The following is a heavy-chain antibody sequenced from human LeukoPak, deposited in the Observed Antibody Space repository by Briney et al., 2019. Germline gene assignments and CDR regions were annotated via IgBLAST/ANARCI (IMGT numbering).Heavy chain of an antibody. Sequence: PGGSLRLSCAASGFTFSSYGMLWVRQAPGKGLEWVADIWYDGSNKYYADSVKGRFTISRDNSKNTLYLQMNSLRAEDTAVYYCARVRYNTLDAFDIWGQGTMATVSS. CDR2: IWYDGSNK. V-gene: IGHV3-33*01. D-gene: IGHD5-24*01. CDR3: ARVRYNTLDAFDI. CDR1: GFTFSSYG. J-gene: IGHJ3*02.